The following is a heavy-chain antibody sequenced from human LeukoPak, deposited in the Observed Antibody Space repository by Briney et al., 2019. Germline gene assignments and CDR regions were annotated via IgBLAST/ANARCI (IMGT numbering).Heavy chain of an antibody. CDR2: IYYSGST. V-gene: IGHV4-59*01. CDR1: GGSISSYY. CDR3: ARESEAREFDY. Sequence: SETLSLTCTVSGGSISSYYWRWIRQPPGKGLEWIGYIYYSGSTNYNPSLKSRVTISVDTSKNQFSLKLSSVTAADTAVYYCARESEAREFDYWGQGTLVTVSS. J-gene: IGHJ4*02.